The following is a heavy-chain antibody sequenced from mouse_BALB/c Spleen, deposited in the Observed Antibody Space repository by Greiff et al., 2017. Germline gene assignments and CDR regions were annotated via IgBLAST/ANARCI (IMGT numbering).Heavy chain of an antibody. CDR3: ARSDYRYEDY. D-gene: IGHD2-14*01. Sequence: VQLQQSGAELVRPGTSVKVSCKASGYAFTNYLIEWVKQRPGQGLEWIGVINPGSGGTNYNEKFKGKATLTADKSSSTAYMQLSSLTSDDSAVYFCARSDYRYEDYWGQGTTLTVSS. V-gene: IGHV1-54*01. CDR2: INPGSGGT. J-gene: IGHJ2*01. CDR1: GYAFTNYL.